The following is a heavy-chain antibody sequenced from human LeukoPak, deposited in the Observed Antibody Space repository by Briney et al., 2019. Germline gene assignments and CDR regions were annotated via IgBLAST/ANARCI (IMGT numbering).Heavy chain of an antibody. D-gene: IGHD3-10*01. CDR1: GGSISSSSYY. CDR3: ASGGYYYGSGSYYKGYYFDY. Sequence: SETLSLTCTVSGGSISSSSYYWSWIRQPAGKGLEWIGRIYTSGSTNYNPSLKSRVTMSVDTSKNQFSLKLSSVTAADTAVYYCASGGYYYGSGSYYKGYYFDYWGQGTLVTVSS. CDR2: IYTSGST. J-gene: IGHJ4*02. V-gene: IGHV4-61*02.